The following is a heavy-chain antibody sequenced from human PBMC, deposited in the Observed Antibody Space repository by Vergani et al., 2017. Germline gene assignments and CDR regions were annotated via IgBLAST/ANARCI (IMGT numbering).Heavy chain of an antibody. CDR1: GFTFTQYG. CDR3: ARDLRLLYNRFDP. D-gene: IGHD1-14*01. V-gene: IGHV3-33*01. J-gene: IGHJ5*02. CDR2: TWYDGNNK. Sequence: QVQLVESGGGVVQPGRSLRLSCAASGFTFTQYGMHCVRQAPGKGLEWVAITWYDGNNKQYADSVKGRFTISRDNSKSTMYLQMNSLGDEDTGVYYCARDLRLLYNRFDPWGQGTLVTVSS.